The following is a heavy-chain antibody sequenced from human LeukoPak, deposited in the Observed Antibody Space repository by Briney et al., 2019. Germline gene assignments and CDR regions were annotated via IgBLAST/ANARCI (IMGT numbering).Heavy chain of an antibody. J-gene: IGHJ4*02. CDR3: ARDHSSSYPL. D-gene: IGHD6-6*01. CDR1: GGTFSSYA. CDR2: VIPIFGTA. Sequence: GASVKVSCKASGGTFSSYAISWVRQAPGQGLEWMGGVIPIFGTANYAQKFQGRVTITADKSTSTAYMELSSLRSEDTAVYYCARDHSSSYPLWGQGTLVTVSS. V-gene: IGHV1-69*06.